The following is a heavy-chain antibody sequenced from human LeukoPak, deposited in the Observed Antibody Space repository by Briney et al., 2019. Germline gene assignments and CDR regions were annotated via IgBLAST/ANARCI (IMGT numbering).Heavy chain of an antibody. Sequence: ASVKVSCKASGYTFTGYYMHWVRQAPGQGLEWMGWINPNSGGTNYAQKFQGRVTMTRDTSISTAYMELSRLRSDDTAVYYCARGPAAAVRPEYYFDYRGQGTLVTVSS. J-gene: IGHJ4*02. D-gene: IGHD6-13*01. CDR2: INPNSGGT. CDR1: GYTFTGYY. V-gene: IGHV1-2*02. CDR3: ARGPAAAVRPEYYFDY.